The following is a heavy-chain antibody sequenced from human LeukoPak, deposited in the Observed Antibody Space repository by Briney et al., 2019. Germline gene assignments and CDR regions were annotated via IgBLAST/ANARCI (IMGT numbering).Heavy chain of an antibody. CDR2: IYPNSGAT. V-gene: IGHV1-2*02. CDR3: GTLLSNGPFDY. CDR1: GYTFTGYY. J-gene: IGHJ4*02. Sequence: ASVKVSCKASGYTFTGYYMHWVRQAPGQGLEWMGWIYPNSGATKYAQKFQGRVTMTRDTSISTAYMELSRLRSGDTAVYYCGTLLSNGPFDYWGQGSLVTVSS.